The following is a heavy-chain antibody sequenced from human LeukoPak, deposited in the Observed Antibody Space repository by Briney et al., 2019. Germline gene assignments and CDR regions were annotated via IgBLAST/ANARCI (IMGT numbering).Heavy chain of an antibody. Sequence: GGSLRLSCAASGFTFSSYAMSWVRQAPGKGLEWVSAISGSGGSTYYADSVKGRFTVSRDNSKNTLYLQMNSLRAEDTAVYYCAKDMTTAVAGTLFDCWGQGTLVTVSS. J-gene: IGHJ4*01. CDR3: AKDMTTAVAGTLFDC. CDR1: GFTFSSYA. CDR2: ISGSGGST. V-gene: IGHV3-23*01. D-gene: IGHD6-19*01.